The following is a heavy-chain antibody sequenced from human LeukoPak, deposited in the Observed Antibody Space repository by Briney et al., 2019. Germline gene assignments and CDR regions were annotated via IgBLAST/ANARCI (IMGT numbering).Heavy chain of an antibody. V-gene: IGHV4-4*07. CDR1: DASISGYY. Sequence: PSETLSLTCTVSDASISGYYWSWIRQPAGKGLEWIGRIYTSGSTNYNPSLKSRVTMSVDTSKNHFSLRLSSVTAADTAVYYCARGPQDYGGHSDYNDGFDIWGQGTMVTVSS. D-gene: IGHD4-23*01. CDR3: ARGPQDYGGHSDYNDGFDI. CDR2: IYTSGST. J-gene: IGHJ3*02.